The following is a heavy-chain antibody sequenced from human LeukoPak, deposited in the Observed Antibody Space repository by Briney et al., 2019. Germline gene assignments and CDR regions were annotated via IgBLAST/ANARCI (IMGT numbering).Heavy chain of an antibody. D-gene: IGHD2-2*01. J-gene: IGHJ4*02. V-gene: IGHV4-34*01. CDR2: INHSGST. CDR3: ARYCSSTSCYAHTTFDY. CDR1: GGSFSGYY. Sequence: SETLSLTCAVYGGSFSGYYWSWIRQPPGKGLEWIGEINHSGSTNYNASLKSGVTISVDTSKNQFSLKLSSVTAADTAVYYCARYCSSTSCYAHTTFDYWGQGTLVTVSS.